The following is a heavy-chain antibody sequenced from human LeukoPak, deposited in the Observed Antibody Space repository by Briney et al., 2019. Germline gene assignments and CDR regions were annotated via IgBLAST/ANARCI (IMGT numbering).Heavy chain of an antibody. CDR2: ISWNGGII. CDR1: RFTFDNYA. J-gene: IGHJ4*02. Sequence: GGSLRLSCAASRFTFDNYAMHWVRQAPGKGLEWVSGISWNGGIIGYADSVKGRFTISRDNAKNSLYLQMNSLRAEDTALYYCAKADYGSGTYYNVRYFDSWGQGTLVTVSS. CDR3: AKADYGSGTYYNVRYFDS. D-gene: IGHD3-10*01. V-gene: IGHV3-9*01.